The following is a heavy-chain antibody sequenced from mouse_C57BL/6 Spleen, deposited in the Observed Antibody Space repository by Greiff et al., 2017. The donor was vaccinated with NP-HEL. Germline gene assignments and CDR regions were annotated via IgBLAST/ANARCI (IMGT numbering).Heavy chain of an antibody. CDR3: ARRGAYDPFAY. Sequence: QVHVKQSGPELVKPGASVKISCKASGYSFTSYYIHWVKQRPGQGLEWIGWIYPGSGNTKYNEKFKGKATLTADTSSSTAYMQLSSLTSEDSAVYYCARRGAYDPFAYWGQGTLVTVSA. D-gene: IGHD2-3*01. CDR1: GYSFTSYY. J-gene: IGHJ3*01. CDR2: IYPGSGNT. V-gene: IGHV1-66*01.